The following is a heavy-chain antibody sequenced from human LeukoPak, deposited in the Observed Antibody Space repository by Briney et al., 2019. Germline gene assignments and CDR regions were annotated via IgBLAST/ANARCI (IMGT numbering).Heavy chain of an antibody. CDR2: ISSSSSYI. CDR1: GFTFSSYS. V-gene: IGHV3-21*01. D-gene: IGHD2-2*01. CDR3: ARDAPDCSSTSCYEDCDMDV. Sequence: GGSLRLSCAASGFTFSSYSMNWVRQAPGKGLEWVSSISSSSSYIYYADSVKGRFTISRDNAKNSLYLQMNSLRAEDTAVYYCARDAPDCSSTSCYEDCDMDVWGQGTTVTVSS. J-gene: IGHJ6*02.